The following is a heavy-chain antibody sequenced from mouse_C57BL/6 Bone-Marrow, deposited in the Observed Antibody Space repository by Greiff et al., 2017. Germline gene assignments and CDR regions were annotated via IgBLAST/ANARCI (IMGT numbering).Heavy chain of an antibody. D-gene: IGHD2-3*01. CDR1: GFSLSTFGMG. CDR3: ARDGYYYAMDY. V-gene: IGHV8-8*01. Sequence: QVTLKVCGPGLLQPSQTLSLTCSFSGFSLSTFGMGVGWLRQPSGQGLEWLAHIWWDDAKYYNPALKSRLTISKDTSKNQGILKIANVDTADTATYYCARDGYYYAMDYWGQGTSVTVSS. CDR2: IWWDDAK. J-gene: IGHJ4*01.